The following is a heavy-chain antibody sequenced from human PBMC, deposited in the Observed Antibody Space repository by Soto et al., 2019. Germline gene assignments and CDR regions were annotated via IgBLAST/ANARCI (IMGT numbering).Heavy chain of an antibody. CDR3: AKDKQATMIVVVITFDY. J-gene: IGHJ4*02. Sequence: GSLRLSCAASGFTFRNYLMHWVRQAPGKGLFWVSRINSDGRRTHYADSVKGRFTISRDNSKNTLYLQMNSLRAEDTAVYYCAKDKQATMIVVVITFDYWGQGTLVTVSS. D-gene: IGHD3-22*01. CDR2: INSDGRRT. CDR1: GFTFRNYL. V-gene: IGHV3-74*01.